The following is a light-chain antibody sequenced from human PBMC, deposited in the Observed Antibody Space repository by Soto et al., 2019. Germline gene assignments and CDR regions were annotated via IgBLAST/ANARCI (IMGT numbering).Light chain of an antibody. CDR2: GAD. CDR1: QSVRNSY. J-gene: IGKJ2*01. Sequence: EIVLTPFPDTLSLSPGERATLSCRASQSVRNSYLAWYQKRPGQAPRLLIYGADSRATGIPDRFSGSGSDNDFTLTSSRLEPEDLAVYYCQQYRSSPRYTFGQGTKLEI. V-gene: IGKV3-20*01. CDR3: QQYRSSPRYT.